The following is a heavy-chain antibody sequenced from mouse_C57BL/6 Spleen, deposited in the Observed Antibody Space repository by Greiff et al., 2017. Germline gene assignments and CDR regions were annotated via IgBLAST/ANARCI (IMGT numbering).Heavy chain of an antibody. CDR2: INPSSGYT. CDR1: GYTFTSYT. D-gene: IGHD1-1*01. Sequence: VKLQQSGAELARPGASVKMSCKASGYTFTSYTMHWVKQRPGQGLEWIGYINPSSGYTKYNQKFKDKATLTADKSSSTAYMQLSSLTSEDSAGYYCVYYYGGFDYWGQGTTLTVSS. V-gene: IGHV1-4*01. CDR3: VYYYGGFDY. J-gene: IGHJ2*01.